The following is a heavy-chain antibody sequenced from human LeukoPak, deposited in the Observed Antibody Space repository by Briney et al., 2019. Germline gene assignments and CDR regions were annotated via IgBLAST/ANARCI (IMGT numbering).Heavy chain of an antibody. Sequence: GGSLRLSCAASGFTFSSYEMNWVRQAPGKGLEWVSYISSSGSTTYYADSVKGRFTISRDNSKNTLYLHMNSLIPEDTAVYFCAKDWKFYYVSGSFFPDNWGQGTLVTVSS. CDR1: GFTFSSYE. CDR3: AKDWKFYYVSGSFFPDN. J-gene: IGHJ4*02. CDR2: ISSSGSTT. D-gene: IGHD3-10*01. V-gene: IGHV3-48*03.